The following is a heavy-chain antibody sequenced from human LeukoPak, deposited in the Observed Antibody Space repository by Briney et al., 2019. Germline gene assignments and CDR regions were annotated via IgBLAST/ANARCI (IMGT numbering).Heavy chain of an antibody. V-gene: IGHV1-8*03. CDR3: VRKLGYCSSTSCYYWFDP. J-gene: IGHJ5*02. CDR1: GYTFTSYD. Sequence: ASVKVSCKASGYTFTSYDINWVRQATGQGLEWMGWMNPNSGNTGYAQKFQGRVTITRNTSISTAYMELSSLRSEDTAVYYCVRKLGYCSSTSCYYWFDPWGQGTLVTVSS. D-gene: IGHD2-2*01. CDR2: MNPNSGNT.